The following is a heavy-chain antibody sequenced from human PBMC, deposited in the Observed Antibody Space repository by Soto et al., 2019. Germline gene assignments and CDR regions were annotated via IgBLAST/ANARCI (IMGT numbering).Heavy chain of an antibody. Sequence: QVQLVESGGGVVQPGRSPRLSCAASGFTFSSYAMHWVRQAPGKGLEWVAVISYDGSNKYYADSVKGRFTISRDNSKNTLYLQMNSLRAEDTAVYYCAAYYLVEMATIVDYWGQGTLVTVSS. CDR2: ISYDGSNK. J-gene: IGHJ4*02. CDR1: GFTFSSYA. D-gene: IGHD5-12*01. CDR3: AAYYLVEMATIVDY. V-gene: IGHV3-30-3*01.